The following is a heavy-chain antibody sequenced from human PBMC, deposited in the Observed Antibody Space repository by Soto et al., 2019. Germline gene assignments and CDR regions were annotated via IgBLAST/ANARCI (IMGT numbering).Heavy chain of an antibody. Sequence: GASVKVSCKASGYTFTSYDINWVRQATGQGIERMGWMNPNSGNTGYAQKYQGRVTMPRNTSISTAYMELSSLRSEDTAVYYCARGVTIFGVGSTLFYMDVWGKGTTVTVSS. J-gene: IGHJ6*03. V-gene: IGHV1-8*01. D-gene: IGHD3-3*01. CDR3: ARGVTIFGVGSTLFYMDV. CDR1: GYTFTSYD. CDR2: MNPNSGNT.